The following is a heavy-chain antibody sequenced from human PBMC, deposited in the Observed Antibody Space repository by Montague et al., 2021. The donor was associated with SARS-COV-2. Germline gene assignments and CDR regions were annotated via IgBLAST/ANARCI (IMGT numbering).Heavy chain of an antibody. D-gene: IGHD3-10*01. CDR2: IYYSGTT. J-gene: IGHJ4*02. V-gene: IGHV4-39*02. CDR1: GGSISSSGYY. Sequence: SETLSLTCTVSGGSISSSGYYWGWIRQPPGKELEWIGNIYYSGTTYYNPSLQSRGTISVDTSKNHLSLRLSSVTAADTAVYFCARGMIRGVTTPFDYWGQGSPVTVSS. CDR3: ARGMIRGVTTPFDY.